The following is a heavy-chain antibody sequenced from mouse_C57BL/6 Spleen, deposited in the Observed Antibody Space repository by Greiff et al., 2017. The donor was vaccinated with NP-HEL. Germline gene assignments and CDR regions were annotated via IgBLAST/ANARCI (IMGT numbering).Heavy chain of an antibody. CDR2: ISNGGGST. V-gene: IGHV5-12*01. Sequence: EVKLVESGGGLVQPGGSLKLSCAASGFTFSDYYMYWVRQTPEKRLEWVAYISNGGGSTYYPDTVKGRFTISRDNAKNTLYLQMSRQKSEDTAMYYCARQGGSYWGQGTLVTVSA. J-gene: IGHJ3*01. CDR1: GFTFSDYY. CDR3: ARQGGSY.